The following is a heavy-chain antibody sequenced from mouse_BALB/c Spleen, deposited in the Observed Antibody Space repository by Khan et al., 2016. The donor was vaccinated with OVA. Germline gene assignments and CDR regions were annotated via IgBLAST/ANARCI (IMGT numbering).Heavy chain of an antibody. J-gene: IGHJ2*01. CDR1: GYTFTTYW. CDR3: TRERIDY. CDR2: INPTSGYT. Sequence: VQLVESGAELAKPGASVKMSCKASGYTFTTYWMHWVKQRPGQGLEWIGYINPTSGYTDYNEKFKDRATLSADRSSSTAYMQLSSLTSEDSAVYYSTRERIDYWGQGTTLTVSA. V-gene: IGHV1-7*01.